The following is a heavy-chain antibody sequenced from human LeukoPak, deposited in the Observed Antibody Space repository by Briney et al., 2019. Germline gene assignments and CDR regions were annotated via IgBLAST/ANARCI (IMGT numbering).Heavy chain of an antibody. CDR2: INPNSGGQ. CDR3: ARRARPYIAAAGTLAFDY. V-gene: IGHV1-2*02. CDR1: GYTFTGYY. J-gene: IGHJ4*02. Sequence: ASVKVSCKASGYTFTGYYMHWVRQAPGQGLEWMGWINPNSGGQNYAQKFQGRVTMTRDTSISTAYMELSRLRSDDTAVYYCARRARPYIAAAGTLAFDYWGQGTLVTVSS. D-gene: IGHD6-13*01.